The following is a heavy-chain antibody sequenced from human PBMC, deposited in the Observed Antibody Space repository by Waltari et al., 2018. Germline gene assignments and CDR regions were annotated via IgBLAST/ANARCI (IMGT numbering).Heavy chain of an antibody. Sequence: QVQLQQWGAGQLQPSETLSLTCAVYGGSFSGYYWGWIRQPPGKGLEWIGESNHNGKRNHNPARRIRITMLVDTSRSQFSLKVNSVTAADTAVYYCVKLEDCSGPGGNCYSGDSFALDVWGQGTTVTVSS. D-gene: IGHD2-15*01. CDR1: GGSFSGYY. CDR2: SNHNGKR. J-gene: IGHJ6*02. CDR3: VKLEDCSGPGGNCYSGDSFALDV. V-gene: IGHV4-34*02.